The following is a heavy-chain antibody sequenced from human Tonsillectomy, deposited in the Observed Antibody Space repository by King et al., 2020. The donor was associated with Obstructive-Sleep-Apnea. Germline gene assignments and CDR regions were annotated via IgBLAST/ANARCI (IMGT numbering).Heavy chain of an antibody. CDR3: AKGDHSYYYYGMDV. D-gene: IGHD2-21*02. J-gene: IGHJ6*02. CDR2: ISGSGGST. CDR1: GFTFSRHA. V-gene: IGHV3-23*04. Sequence: VQLVESGGGLVQPGGSLRLSCAASGFTFSRHAMSWVRQAPGKGLEWVSSISGSGGSTYYADSVKGRFTISRDNSKNTLYLQMNSLRAEDTAVYYWAKGDHSYYYYGMDVWGQGTTVTVSS.